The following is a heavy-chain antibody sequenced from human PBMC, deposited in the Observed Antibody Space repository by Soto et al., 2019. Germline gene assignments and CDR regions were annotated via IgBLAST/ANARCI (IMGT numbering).Heavy chain of an antibody. Sequence: GWSLRLSFSASGFTFYDYAMHWVRQFPGKGLEWVSGINWNSGSIGYGDSVKGRFAISRDNAKNSLHLQMNSLSAEDTAFYYCVKDESINWYSGHFRHWGQGTLVTVSS. D-gene: IGHD6-13*01. V-gene: IGHV3-9*01. CDR1: GFTFYDYA. J-gene: IGHJ1*01. CDR3: VKDESINWYSGHFRH. CDR2: INWNSGSI.